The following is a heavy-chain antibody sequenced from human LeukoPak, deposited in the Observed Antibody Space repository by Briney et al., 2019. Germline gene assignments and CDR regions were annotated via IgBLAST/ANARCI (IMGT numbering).Heavy chain of an antibody. J-gene: IGHJ4*02. CDR3: ARAGEQLVPYYFDY. V-gene: IGHV1-69*04. Sequence: SVKVSCKASGGTFSSYAISWVRQAPGQGLEWMGRIIPILGIANYAQKFQGRVTITADKSTSTAYMELSSLRSEDTAVYYCARAGEQLVPYYFDYWGQGTLVTVSS. CDR2: IIPILGIA. D-gene: IGHD6-6*01. CDR1: GGTFSSYA.